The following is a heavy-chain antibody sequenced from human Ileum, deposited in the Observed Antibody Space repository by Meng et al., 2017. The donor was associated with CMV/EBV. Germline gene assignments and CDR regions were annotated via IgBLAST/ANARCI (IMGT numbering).Heavy chain of an antibody. CDR3: SKGGVMVRGGGDY. J-gene: IGHJ4*02. CDR1: GFTFSDYF. Sequence: GGSLRLSCAASGFTFSDYFMSWIRQAPGKGLEWVSVISGGGGYTYYADSVEGRFSISRDNSKNTLYLQMNSLRAEDTAVYSCSKGGVMVRGGGDYWGQGTLVTVSS. V-gene: IGHV3-23*01. CDR2: ISGGGGYT. D-gene: IGHD3-10*01.